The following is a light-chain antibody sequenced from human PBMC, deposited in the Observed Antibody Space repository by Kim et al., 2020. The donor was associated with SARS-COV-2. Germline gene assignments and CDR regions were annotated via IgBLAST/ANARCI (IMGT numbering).Light chain of an antibody. CDR3: LQHRTSPIT. J-gene: IGKJ5*01. Sequence: SSVANRVTITCRASQDIGNDLGWYQQSPGRAPQRLIYGASNLQSGVPSRFSGSGSESEFTLTINSLQPEDFATYFCLQHRTSPITFGQGTRLEIK. CDR1: QDIGND. CDR2: GAS. V-gene: IGKV1-17*01.